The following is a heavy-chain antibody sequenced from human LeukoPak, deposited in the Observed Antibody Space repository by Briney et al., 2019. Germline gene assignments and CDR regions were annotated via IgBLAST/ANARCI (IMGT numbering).Heavy chain of an antibody. CDR2: ISSSSSTI. Sequence: PGGSLRLSCAASGFTFSSYSMNWVRQAPGKGLEWVSYISSSSSTIYYADSVKGRFTISRDNAKNSLYLQMNSLRAEDTAVYYCARDGPFYGGNSARLGYWGQGTLVTVSS. CDR3: ARDGPFYGGNSARLGY. J-gene: IGHJ4*02. V-gene: IGHV3-48*01. CDR1: GFTFSSYS. D-gene: IGHD4-23*01.